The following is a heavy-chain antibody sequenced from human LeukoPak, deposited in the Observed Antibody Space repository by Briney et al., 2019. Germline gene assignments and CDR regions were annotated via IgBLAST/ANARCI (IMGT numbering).Heavy chain of an antibody. V-gene: IGHV3-21*01. CDR3: AVNPGIAVAGTREIGY. J-gene: IGHJ4*02. Sequence: GSLRLSCAASGFTFSSYSMNWVRQAPGKGLEWVSSISSSSSYIYYADSVKGRFTISRDNAKNSLYLQMNSLRAEDTAVYYCAVNPGIAVAGTREIGYWGQGTLVAVSS. CDR1: GFTFSSYS. D-gene: IGHD6-19*01. CDR2: ISSSSSYI.